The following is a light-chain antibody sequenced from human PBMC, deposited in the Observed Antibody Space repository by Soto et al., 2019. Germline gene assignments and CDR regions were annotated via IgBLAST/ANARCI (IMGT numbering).Light chain of an antibody. CDR3: QQYGISPYT. CDR2: GAS. Sequence: EIVLTQSPGTLSLSPGERAALSCRASQIVGSTYLAWYQQKPGQAPRLLIYGASSRATGIPDRFSGSGSGTDFTLTISRLEPEDFAVYYCQQYGISPYTFGQGTKVEIK. CDR1: QIVGSTY. J-gene: IGKJ2*01. V-gene: IGKV3-20*01.